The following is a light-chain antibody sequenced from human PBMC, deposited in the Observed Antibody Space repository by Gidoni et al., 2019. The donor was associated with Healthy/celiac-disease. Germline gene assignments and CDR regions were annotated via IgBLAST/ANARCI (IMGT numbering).Light chain of an antibody. CDR2: GNS. Sequence: QSVLTQPPSVSGAPGQRVTISCTGSSSNIGAGYDVHWYQQLPGTAPKLLIYGNSNRPSGVPDRFPGSKSGTSASLAITGLQAEDEADYYCQSYDSSSKVVFGGGTKLTVL. V-gene: IGLV1-40*01. CDR1: SSNIGAGYD. J-gene: IGLJ2*01. CDR3: QSYDSSSKVV.